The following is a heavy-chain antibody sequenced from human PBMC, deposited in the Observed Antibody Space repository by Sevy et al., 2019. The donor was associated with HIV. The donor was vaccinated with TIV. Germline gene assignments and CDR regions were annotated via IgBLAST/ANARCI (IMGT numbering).Heavy chain of an antibody. V-gene: IGHV3-11*01. J-gene: IGHJ4*02. CDR3: VGRRYRVGHSWSYFFDF. D-gene: IGHD5-18*01. CDR2: STSSHGAK. CDR1: GFRFSDYH. Sequence: GGSLRLSCVTSGFRFSDYHMSWIRLAPGKGLEWISRSTSSHGAKVYADSVRGRFDISRDNARKSVYLQMNRLQVEDTATYFCVGRRYRVGHSWSYFFDFWGQGTPVTVSS.